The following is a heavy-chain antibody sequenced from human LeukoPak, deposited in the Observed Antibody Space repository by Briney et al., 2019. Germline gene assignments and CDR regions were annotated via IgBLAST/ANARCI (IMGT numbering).Heavy chain of an antibody. CDR3: ARPNYYGSGSYWFDP. CDR2: IDHSGRT. D-gene: IGHD3-10*01. J-gene: IGHJ5*02. V-gene: IGHV4-34*01. CDR1: GGSFNAYY. Sequence: SETLSLTCAVFGGSFNAYYWTWIRQAPGKGLEWIGEIDHSGRTNYNPSLKSRVTISVDTSKNQFSLKVTSVTAADTAVYYCARPNYYGSGSYWFDPWGQGTLVTVSS.